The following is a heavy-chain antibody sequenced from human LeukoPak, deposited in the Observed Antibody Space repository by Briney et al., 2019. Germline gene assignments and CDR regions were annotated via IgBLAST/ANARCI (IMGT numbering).Heavy chain of an antibody. J-gene: IGHJ5*02. Sequence: GASVKVSCKASGGTFSNYFVSWVRQAPGQGLEWVGEVIPISGTSNYAQKFQGRVTVTRDMSTRTVYMELSDLRPEDTALYYCARDYSGQWEQLTGWWIDPWGQGTLVIVSS. CDR3: ARDYSGQWEQLTGWWIDP. CDR1: GGTFSNYF. CDR2: VIPISGTS. V-gene: IGHV1-69*05. D-gene: IGHD1-26*01.